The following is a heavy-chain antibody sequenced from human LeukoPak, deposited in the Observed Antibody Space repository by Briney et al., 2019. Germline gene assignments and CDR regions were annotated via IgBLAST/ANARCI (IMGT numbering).Heavy chain of an antibody. CDR2: ISYDGSNK. CDR3: VKNNGGYFDY. Sequence: GGSLRLSCAASGFTFSRYGMHWVRQAPGKGLEWVAVISYDGSNKYYADSVKGRFTISRGNSKNTLFLQMNSLRAEDTAVYYCVKNNGGYFDYWGQGTLVTVSS. J-gene: IGHJ4*02. V-gene: IGHV3-30*18. D-gene: IGHD1-20*01. CDR1: GFTFSRYG.